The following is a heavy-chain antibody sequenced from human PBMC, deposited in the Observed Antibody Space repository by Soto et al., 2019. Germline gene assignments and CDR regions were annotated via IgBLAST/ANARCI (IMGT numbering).Heavy chain of an antibody. V-gene: IGHV4-39*01. Sequence: QLQLQESGPGLVKPSGTLSLTCTVSGGSISSSSYYWGWIRQPPGKGLEWIGSIYYSGSTYYNPSLKSRVTISVATPKTKFSTRLSSVTAADTAVYYCARSHSSSSWYFWGQGTLVTVSS. D-gene: IGHD6-13*01. CDR1: GGSISSSSYY. J-gene: IGHJ4*02. CDR2: IYYSGST. CDR3: ARSHSSSSWYF.